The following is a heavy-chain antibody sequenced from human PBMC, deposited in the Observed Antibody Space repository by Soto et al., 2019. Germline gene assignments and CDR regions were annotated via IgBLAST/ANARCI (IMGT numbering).Heavy chain of an antibody. Sequence: QVQLEQWGAGLLKPSETLSLTCAVYGGSFSGYYWSWIRQPPGKGLEWLGEINPSGITDYKPTLKSRITISIDTSKKQFSLKLNSVTAADTAVYYCAIGPRMWLAGGGYWGQGTQVTVSS. CDR1: GGSFSGYY. V-gene: IGHV4-34*01. D-gene: IGHD6-19*01. J-gene: IGHJ4*02. CDR2: INPSGIT. CDR3: AIGPRMWLAGGGY.